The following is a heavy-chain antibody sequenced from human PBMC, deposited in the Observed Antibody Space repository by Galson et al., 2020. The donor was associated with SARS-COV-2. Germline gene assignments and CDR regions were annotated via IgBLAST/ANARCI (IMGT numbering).Heavy chain of an antibody. CDR1: GFTLSSYA. CDR3: ARPSGGGYYFPHDY. Sequence: GGSLRLSFAASGFTLSSYAMHWVRQAPGKGLEWVAVISSDGSNKYYADSVKGRFTISRDNSKNTLYLQMNSLRAEDTAVYYCARPSGGGYYFPHDYWGQGTLVTVSS. CDR2: ISSDGSNK. V-gene: IGHV3-30*04. J-gene: IGHJ4*02. D-gene: IGHD3-22*01.